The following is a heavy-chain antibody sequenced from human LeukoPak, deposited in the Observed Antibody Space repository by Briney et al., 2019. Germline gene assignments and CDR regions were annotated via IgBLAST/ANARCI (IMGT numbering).Heavy chain of an antibody. V-gene: IGHV7-4-1*02. Sequence: ASVKVSCKASGYTFTNYTLNWVRQAPGQGLEWMGWIDTNTGNPTYAQGFIGRFVFSLDTSVTTAYLQISSLKAEDTAVYYCARIEPVLTPPTAIGREFRFDYWGQGTLVTVSS. J-gene: IGHJ4*02. CDR1: GYTFTNYT. D-gene: IGHD2-21*02. CDR2: IDTNTGNP. CDR3: ARIEPVLTPPTAIGREFRFDY.